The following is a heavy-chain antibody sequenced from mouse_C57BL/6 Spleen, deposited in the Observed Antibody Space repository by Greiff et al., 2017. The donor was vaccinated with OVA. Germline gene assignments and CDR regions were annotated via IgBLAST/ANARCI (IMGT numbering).Heavy chain of an antibody. CDR3: ARRGYYDYDGYYFDY. Sequence: QVQLQQPGAELVKPGASVTMSCKASGYTFTSYWITWVKQRPGQGLEWIGDIYPGSGSTNYNEKFKSKATLTVDTSSSTAYMQLSSLTSEDSAVYYWARRGYYDYDGYYFDYWGQGTTLTVSS. CDR2: IYPGSGST. CDR1: GYTFTSYW. D-gene: IGHD2-4*01. J-gene: IGHJ2*01. V-gene: IGHV1-55*01.